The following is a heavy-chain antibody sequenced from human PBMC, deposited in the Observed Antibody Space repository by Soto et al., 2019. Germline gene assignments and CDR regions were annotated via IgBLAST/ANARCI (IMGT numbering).Heavy chain of an antibody. D-gene: IGHD4-17*01. V-gene: IGHV3-23*01. CDR2: ISAGGGST. Sequence: GGSLRLSCAASGFTFSTYAMSWVRQAPGKGLEWASAISAGGGSTYYADSVKGRFTISRDNSVNTLYLQMNSLRTEDTAVYYCAHPRGYGVLDAYDIWGQGAMVTVSS. J-gene: IGHJ3*02. CDR3: AHPRGYGVLDAYDI. CDR1: GFTFSTYA.